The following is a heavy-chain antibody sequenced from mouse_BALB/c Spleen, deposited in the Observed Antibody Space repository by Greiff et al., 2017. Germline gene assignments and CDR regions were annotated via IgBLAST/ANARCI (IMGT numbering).Heavy chain of an antibody. CDR3: ARSAGTTWFAY. J-gene: IGHJ3*01. D-gene: IGHD4-1*01. CDR2: ISYSGST. CDR1: GYSITSDYA. Sequence: EVQLVESGPGLVKPSQSLSLTCTVTGYSITSDYAWNWIRQFPGNKLEWMGYISYSGSTSYNPSLKSRISITRDTSKNQFFLQLNSVTTEDTATYYCARSAGTTWFAYWGQGTLVTVSA. V-gene: IGHV3-2*02.